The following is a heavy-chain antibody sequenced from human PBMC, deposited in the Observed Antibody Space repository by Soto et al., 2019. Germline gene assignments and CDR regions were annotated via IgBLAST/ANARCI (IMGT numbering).Heavy chain of an antibody. Sequence: GGSLRLSCAASGFTFSSYEMNWVRQAPGKGLEWVSYISSSGSTIYYADSVKGRFTISRDNAKNSLYLQMNSLRAEDTAVYYCARILLYSNYGWFDPWGQGTLVTVSS. D-gene: IGHD4-4*01. CDR1: GFTFSSYE. V-gene: IGHV3-48*03. J-gene: IGHJ5*02. CDR2: ISSSGSTI. CDR3: ARILLYSNYGWFDP.